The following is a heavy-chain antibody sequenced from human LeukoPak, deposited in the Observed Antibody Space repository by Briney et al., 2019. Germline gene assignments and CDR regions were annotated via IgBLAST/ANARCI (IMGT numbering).Heavy chain of an antibody. J-gene: IGHJ4*02. Sequence: GASVKVSRKASGYTFTSYYMHWVRQAPGQGLEWMGIINPSGGSTSYAQKFQGRVAMTRDTSTSTVYMELSSLRSEDTAVYHCARGIGITFGGVIVRDPDFDYWGQGTLVTVSS. D-gene: IGHD3-16*02. CDR1: GYTFTSYY. CDR3: ARGIGITFGGVIVRDPDFDY. V-gene: IGHV1-46*01. CDR2: INPSGGST.